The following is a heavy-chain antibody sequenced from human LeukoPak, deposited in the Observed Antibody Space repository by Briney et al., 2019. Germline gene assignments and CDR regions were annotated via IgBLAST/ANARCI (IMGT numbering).Heavy chain of an antibody. J-gene: IGHJ4*02. V-gene: IGHV3-49*04. CDR2: IRSKVYGGTP. CDR3: TRDQTPYY. CDR1: GFTSGVYA. Sequence: GGSLRLSCIVSGFTSGVYAMSWVRPAPRKGLGWVGLIRSKVYGGTPEYAASVKGRFTISRDDSKGIAYLQMNSLKTEYTAVYYCTRDQTPYYWGQGTLVTVSS.